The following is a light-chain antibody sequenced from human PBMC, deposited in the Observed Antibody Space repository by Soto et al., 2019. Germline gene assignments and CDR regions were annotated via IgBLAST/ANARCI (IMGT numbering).Light chain of an antibody. V-gene: IGLV2-14*01. CDR1: SSDVGGYNY. J-gene: IGLJ1*01. Sequence: QSALTQPASVSGSPGQSITISCTGTSSDVGGYNYVSWYQQHPGKAPKLMIYDVSNRPSGVSNRFSGSKSGNTASLTISGFQAEDEADYYCSSYTSSSTPALYVFGTGTKVTVL. CDR3: SSYTSSSTPALYV. CDR2: DVS.